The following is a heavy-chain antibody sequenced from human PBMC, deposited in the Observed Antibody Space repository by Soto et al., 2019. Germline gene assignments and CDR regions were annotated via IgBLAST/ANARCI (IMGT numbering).Heavy chain of an antibody. Sequence: QVQLVQSGAEVKKPGASVKVSCKASGYTFTNYGISWVRQAPGQGLEWLRWISAYNGNTKYAQKLQGRVTMTTDTSTSTAYMELRSLRFDDTAVYYCARGVGSGSYYNQYNWFDPWGPGTLVTVSS. D-gene: IGHD3-10*01. CDR3: ARGVGSGSYYNQYNWFDP. J-gene: IGHJ5*02. V-gene: IGHV1-18*01. CDR2: ISAYNGNT. CDR1: GYTFTNYG.